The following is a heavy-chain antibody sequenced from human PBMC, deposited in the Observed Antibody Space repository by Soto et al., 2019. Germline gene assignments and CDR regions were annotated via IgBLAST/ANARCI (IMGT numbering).Heavy chain of an antibody. Sequence: EASVKVSCKASGYTFTSYDINWVRQATGQGLEWMGWMNPNSGNTGYAQKFQGRVTMTRNTSISTAYMELSSLRSEDTAVYYCAVGFYDILTGYYWRDYYYYMDVWGKGTTVTVSS. CDR2: MNPNSGNT. V-gene: IGHV1-8*01. J-gene: IGHJ6*03. CDR3: AVGFYDILTGYYWRDYYYYMDV. CDR1: GYTFTSYD. D-gene: IGHD3-9*01.